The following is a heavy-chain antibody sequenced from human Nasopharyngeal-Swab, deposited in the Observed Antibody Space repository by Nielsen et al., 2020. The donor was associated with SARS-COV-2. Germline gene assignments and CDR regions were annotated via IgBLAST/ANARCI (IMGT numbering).Heavy chain of an antibody. Sequence: SETLSLTCTVSGGSVSSGSYYWSWIRQPPGKGLEWIGYIYYSGSTNYNPSLKSRVTISVDTSKNQFSLKLSSVTAADTAVYYCARVSVGAKFPYFDYWAREPWSPSPQ. CDR3: ARVSVGAKFPYFDY. CDR1: GGSVSSGSYY. D-gene: IGHD1-26*01. J-gene: IGHJ4*02. CDR2: IYYSGST. V-gene: IGHV4-61*01.